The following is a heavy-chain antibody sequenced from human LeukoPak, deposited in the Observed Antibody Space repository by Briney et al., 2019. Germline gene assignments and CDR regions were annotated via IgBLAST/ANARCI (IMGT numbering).Heavy chain of an antibody. CDR3: ARDRCGGDCPFDY. V-gene: IGHV4-61*02. Sequence: SETLSLTCTVSGGSISSGSYYWSWIRQPAGKGLEWIGRIYTSGSTNYNPSLKSRVTIPVDTSKNQFSLKLSSVTAADTAVYYCARDRCGGDCPFDYWGQGTLVTVSS. D-gene: IGHD2-21*01. CDR2: IYTSGST. J-gene: IGHJ4*02. CDR1: GGSISSGSYY.